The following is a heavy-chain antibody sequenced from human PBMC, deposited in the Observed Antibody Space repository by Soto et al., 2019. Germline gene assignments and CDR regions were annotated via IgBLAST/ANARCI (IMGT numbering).Heavy chain of an antibody. CDR3: TTDIGHGGRDY. D-gene: IGHD2-15*01. J-gene: IGHJ4*02. Sequence: EVQLVESGGGLGKPGGSLRLSCAASGFTFSNAWMSWVRQAPGKGLEWVGRIKSKTDGGTTDYAAPVKGRFTIARDDSRNTLYVQMNSLKTEDTAVYYCTTDIGHGGRDYWGQGTLVTVSS. V-gene: IGHV3-15*01. CDR2: IKSKTDGGTT. CDR1: GFTFSNAW.